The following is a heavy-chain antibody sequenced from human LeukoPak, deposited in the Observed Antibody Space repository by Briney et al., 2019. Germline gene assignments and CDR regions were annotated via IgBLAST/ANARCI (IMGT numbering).Heavy chain of an antibody. J-gene: IGHJ4*02. CDR1: EGTFHRYA. D-gene: IGHD5-18*01. Sequence: ASVKVSCTASEGTFHRYAFSWVRQAPGQGLEWMGGIIPIFGTANYAQKFQGRVTITADESTSTAYMELSSLRSEDTAVYYCARETVVDFSAAKFREGVATAFYYWGQGTLVTVSS. CDR3: ARETVVDFSAAKFREGVATAFYY. V-gene: IGHV1-69*01. CDR2: IIPIFGTA.